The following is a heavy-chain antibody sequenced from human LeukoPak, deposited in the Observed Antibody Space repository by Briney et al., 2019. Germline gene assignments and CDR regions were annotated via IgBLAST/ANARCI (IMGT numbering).Heavy chain of an antibody. V-gene: IGHV4-39*01. D-gene: IGHD5-18*01. J-gene: IGHJ4*02. CDR2: IYYSGST. CDR1: GGSISSSSYY. CDR3: ARGNVRRGYSYGKGSPLDY. Sequence: SETLSLTCTVSGGSISSSSYYWGWIRQPPGKGLEWIGSIYYSGSTYYNPSLKSRVTISVDTSKNQFSLKPSSVTAADTAVYYCARGNVRRGYSYGKGSPLDYWGQGTLVTVSS.